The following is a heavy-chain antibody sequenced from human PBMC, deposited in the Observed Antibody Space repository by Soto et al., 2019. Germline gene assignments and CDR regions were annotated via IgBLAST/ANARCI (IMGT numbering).Heavy chain of an antibody. J-gene: IGHJ6*03. CDR2: ISGSGGST. CDR1: GFTFSNYG. D-gene: IGHD3-10*01. Sequence: PGGSLRLSCAASGFTFSNYGMSWVRQAPGKGLEWVSAISGSGGSTYYADSVKGRFTISRDNSRKTLCLQMNSLRAEDTAVYFCAKDIYYASGGGLYYMDVWGKGTTVTVSS. V-gene: IGHV3-23*01. CDR3: AKDIYYASGGGLYYMDV.